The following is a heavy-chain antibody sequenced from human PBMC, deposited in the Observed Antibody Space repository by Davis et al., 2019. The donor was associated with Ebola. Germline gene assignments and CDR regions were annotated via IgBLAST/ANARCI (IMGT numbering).Heavy chain of an antibody. J-gene: IGHJ6*04. D-gene: IGHD2-8*02. CDR2: ITPIFGTA. V-gene: IGHV1-69*13. Sequence: SVTVPRMASGCTFSSYAISRVRQPPGQGLEWMGGITPIFGTANYAQKFQGRVTITADESTSTAYMELSSLRSEDTAVYYCARVGYCTGGVCYQDLGVWGKGTTVTVSS. CDR3: ARVGYCTGGVCYQDLGV. CDR1: GCTFSSYA.